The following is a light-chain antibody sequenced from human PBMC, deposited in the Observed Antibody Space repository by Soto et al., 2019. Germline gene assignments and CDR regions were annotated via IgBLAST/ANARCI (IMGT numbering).Light chain of an antibody. CDR1: QDISSS. J-gene: IGKJ4*01. V-gene: IGKV1-9*01. CDR3: QQVNSFPPFT. Sequence: DIQLTQSPSFLSASVGDRVTITCRASQDISSSLAWYQQKPGKAPKILMYVASSLESWVPSRFSGSGSGTEFTLTISSLQPDDFATYYCQQVNSFPPFTFGGGTTVEIK. CDR2: VAS.